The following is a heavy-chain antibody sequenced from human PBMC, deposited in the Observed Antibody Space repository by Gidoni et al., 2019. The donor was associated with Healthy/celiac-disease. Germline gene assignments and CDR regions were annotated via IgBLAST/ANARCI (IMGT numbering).Heavy chain of an antibody. Sequence: QVQLQESGPGLLQPSQTLSPTCTLSGCSISSGSYYLSWIRQPAGKGLEWIGRIYTSGSTNHNPSLKRRVTISVDTSKNQFSLKLSSVTAADTAVYYCARDRLVGARYNWFDPWGQGTLVTVSS. J-gene: IGHJ5*02. V-gene: IGHV4-61*02. CDR1: GCSISSGSYY. D-gene: IGHD1-26*01. CDR2: IYTSGST. CDR3: ARDRLVGARYNWFDP.